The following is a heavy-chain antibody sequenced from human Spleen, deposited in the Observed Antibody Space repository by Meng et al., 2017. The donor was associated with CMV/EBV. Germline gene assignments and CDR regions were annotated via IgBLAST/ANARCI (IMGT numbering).Heavy chain of an antibody. CDR2: IKSKIEGGTI. V-gene: IGHV3-15*01. CDR3: TTGASGSSWYRVDY. D-gene: IGHD6-13*01. J-gene: IGHJ4*02. CDR1: FTFSHAW. Sequence: FTFSHAWMSWVRQAPGKGLEWVGRIKSKIEGGTIDYAAPVKGRFTILRDDSTNTLYVQMNSLKTEVTAVYYCTTGASGSSWYRVDYWGQGILVTVSS.